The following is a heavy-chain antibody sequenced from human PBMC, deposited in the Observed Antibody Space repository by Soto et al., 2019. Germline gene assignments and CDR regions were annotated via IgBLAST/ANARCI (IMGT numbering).Heavy chain of an antibody. Sequence: ASVKVSCKASGYTFTSYAMHWVRQAPGQRLEWMGWINAGNGNTKYSQKFQGRVTITRDTSASTAYMELSSLRSDDTAVYYCARNAAIAVAAPPNYGLDVWGQGTTVTVSS. CDR3: ARNAAIAVAAPPNYGLDV. V-gene: IGHV1-3*01. J-gene: IGHJ6*02. CDR2: INAGNGNT. D-gene: IGHD6-19*01. CDR1: GYTFTSYA.